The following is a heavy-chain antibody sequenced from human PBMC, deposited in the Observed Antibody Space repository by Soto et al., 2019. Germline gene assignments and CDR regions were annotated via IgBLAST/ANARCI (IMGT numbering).Heavy chain of an antibody. CDR2: ISSSSSYI. CDR3: ARGYCTNGVCYTGVTPIDY. D-gene: IGHD2-8*01. Sequence: GGSLRLSCAASGFTFSSYSMNWVRQAPGKGLEWVSSISSSSSYIYYADSVKGRFTISRDNAKNSLYLQMNSLRAEDTAVYYCARGYCTNGVCYTGVTPIDYWGQGTLVTVSS. CDR1: GFTFSSYS. J-gene: IGHJ4*02. V-gene: IGHV3-21*01.